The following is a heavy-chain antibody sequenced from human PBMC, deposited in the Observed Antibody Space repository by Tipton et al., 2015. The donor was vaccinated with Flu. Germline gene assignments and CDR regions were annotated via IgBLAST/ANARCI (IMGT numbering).Heavy chain of an antibody. D-gene: IGHD7-27*01. V-gene: IGHV3-48*03. CDR1: GFTFSSYE. Sequence: GSLRLSCAASGFTFSSYEMNWVRQAPGKGLERVSYISSSGNTISYADSVRGRFTISRDNTKKSLSLQLNSLRAEDTAIYYCATLTGDDYWGQGILVTVSS. CDR3: ATLTGDDY. J-gene: IGHJ4*02. CDR2: ISSSGNTI.